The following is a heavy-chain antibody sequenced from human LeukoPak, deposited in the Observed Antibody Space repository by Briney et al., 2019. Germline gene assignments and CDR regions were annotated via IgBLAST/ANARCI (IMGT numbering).Heavy chain of an antibody. CDR3: AELGITMIGGV. V-gene: IGHV3-11*04. CDR1: GFTFSDYY. Sequence: PGGSLRLSCAASGFTFSDYYMTWIRQAPGKGLEFISYISDSGRTIYYADSVKGRFTISRDNAKNSLYLQMNSLRAEDTAVYYCAELGITMIGGVWGKGTTVTISS. CDR2: ISDSGRTI. D-gene: IGHD3-10*02. J-gene: IGHJ6*04.